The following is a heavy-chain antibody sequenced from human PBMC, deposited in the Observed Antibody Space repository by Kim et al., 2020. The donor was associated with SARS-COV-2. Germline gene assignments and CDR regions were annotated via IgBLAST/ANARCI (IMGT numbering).Heavy chain of an antibody. CDR2: IKSKTDGGTT. CDR1: GFTFSNAW. CDR3: TTLNPMVRGVISY. Sequence: GGSLRLSCAASGFTFSNAWMSWVRQAPGKGLEWVGRIKSKTDGGTTDYAAPVKGRFTISRDDSKNTLYLQMNSLKTEDTAVYYCTTLNPMVRGVISYWGQGTLVTVSS. V-gene: IGHV3-15*01. J-gene: IGHJ4*02. D-gene: IGHD3-10*01.